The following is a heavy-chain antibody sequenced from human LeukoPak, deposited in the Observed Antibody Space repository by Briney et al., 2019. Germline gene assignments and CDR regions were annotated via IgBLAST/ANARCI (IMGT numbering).Heavy chain of an antibody. Sequence: ASVKVSCKASGYTFSGYYIHWVRQAPGQGLEWVGWINPHSGYTKFAQKLQGRVTMTTDTSTSTAYMELRSLRSDDTAVYYCARVVVGATTGFDYWGQGTLVTVSS. CDR3: ARVVVGATTGFDY. V-gene: IGHV1-18*04. CDR1: GYTFSGYY. J-gene: IGHJ4*02. CDR2: INPHSGYT. D-gene: IGHD1-26*01.